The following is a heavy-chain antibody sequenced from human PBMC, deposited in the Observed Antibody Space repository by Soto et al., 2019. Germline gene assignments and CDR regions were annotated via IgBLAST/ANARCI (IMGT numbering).Heavy chain of an antibody. CDR3: ARFSDSGPGDYNYYMDV. D-gene: IGHD3-10*01. J-gene: IGHJ6*03. Sequence: EVQLVESGGGLVKPGGSLRLSCAASGFTFSTYAVNWVRQAPGKGLEWVSSISTRAGNTYYADSVKGRFTISRDNAKKSLYLQMISLRAEDTAVYYCARFSDSGPGDYNYYMDVWGKGTTVTVSS. CDR1: GFTFSTYA. CDR2: ISTRAGNT. V-gene: IGHV3-21*01.